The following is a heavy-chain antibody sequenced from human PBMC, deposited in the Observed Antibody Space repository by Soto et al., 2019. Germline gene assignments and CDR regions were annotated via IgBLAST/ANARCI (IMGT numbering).Heavy chain of an antibody. D-gene: IGHD3-22*01. CDR2: IYPGDSDT. Sequence: GESLKISCKGSGYSFTSYWIGWVRHMPGKGLEWVGIIYPGDSDTRYSPSFQGQVTISADKSISTAYLQWSSLKASDTAMYYCARGSYDSSGYYYVQLDYWGQGTLVTVSS. J-gene: IGHJ4*02. CDR3: ARGSYDSSGYYYVQLDY. CDR1: GYSFTSYW. V-gene: IGHV5-51*01.